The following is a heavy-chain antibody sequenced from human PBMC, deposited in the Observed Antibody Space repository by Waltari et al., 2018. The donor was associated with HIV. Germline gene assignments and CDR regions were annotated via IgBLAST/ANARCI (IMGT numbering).Heavy chain of an antibody. CDR1: GYTFSTYD. CDR2: MNPNSGNT. Sequence: QVQLVQSGAEVKKPGASVKVSCKASGYTFSTYDINWVRQATGQGLEWMGLMNPNSGNTGYAQKFQGRVNMTRNSSIRTAYMELSSLRSDDTAVYYCSRGLHCTATSCLLYHGMDVWGQGTAVSVSS. J-gene: IGHJ6*02. D-gene: IGHD2-2*01. CDR3: SRGLHCTATSCLLYHGMDV. V-gene: IGHV1-8*01.